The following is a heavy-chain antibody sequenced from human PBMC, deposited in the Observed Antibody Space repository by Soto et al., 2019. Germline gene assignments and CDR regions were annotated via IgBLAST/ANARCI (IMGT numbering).Heavy chain of an antibody. D-gene: IGHD5-18*01. V-gene: IGHV3-23*01. CDR3: ANRDTSMITRYYYGMDV. CDR2: IRGSGGST. Sequence: GGSLRLSCAASGFRFSSYAMSWVRQAPGKGLEWVSAIRGSGGSTYYADSVKGRFTISRDNSKNTLYLQMNSLRAEDTAVYYCANRDTSMITRYYYGMDVWGQGTTVTVSS. CDR1: GFRFSSYA. J-gene: IGHJ6*02.